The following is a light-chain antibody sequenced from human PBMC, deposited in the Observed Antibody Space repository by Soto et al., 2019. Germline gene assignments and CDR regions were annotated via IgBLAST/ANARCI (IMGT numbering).Light chain of an antibody. CDR2: GTS. V-gene: IGKV3-20*01. CDR1: HSVRSNC. J-gene: IGKJ1*01. Sequence: VMKKSPATLSVSPWERATLSCRASHSVRSNCLAWYQHKPGQAPRLLIYGTSSRATDIPYRFTGSGSGTDFTLTISRLEPEDFAVYSCQQDGRTPRTFGQGTKVDI. CDR3: QQDGRTPRT.